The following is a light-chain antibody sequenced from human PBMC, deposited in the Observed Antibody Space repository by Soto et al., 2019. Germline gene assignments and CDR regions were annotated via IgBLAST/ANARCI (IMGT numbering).Light chain of an antibody. V-gene: IGKV3-15*01. J-gene: IGKJ2*01. CDR1: QSVGSN. CDR2: GAS. Sequence: EIVMTQSPATLSVSPGEGATLSCRASQSVGSNLAWYQQKSGQAPRLLIYGASTRASRIPARFSGSGSETEFTLTISSLQSEDIAVYYCQHYNNWPPEYTFGQGTKVEIK. CDR3: QHYNNWPPEYT.